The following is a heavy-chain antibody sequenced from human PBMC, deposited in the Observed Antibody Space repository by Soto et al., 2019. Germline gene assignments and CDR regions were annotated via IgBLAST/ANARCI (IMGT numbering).Heavy chain of an antibody. CDR2: ISAYNGNT. CDR3: ARVSGYSSGWSSFPRAFDI. V-gene: IGHV1-18*01. Sequence: GASVKVSCKESGYTFASYGISWVRQAPGQGLEWMGWISAYNGNTNYAQKLQGRVTMTTDTSTSTAYMELRSLRSDDTAVYYCARVSGYSSGWSSFPRAFDIWGQGTMVTVSS. CDR1: GYTFASYG. D-gene: IGHD6-19*01. J-gene: IGHJ3*02.